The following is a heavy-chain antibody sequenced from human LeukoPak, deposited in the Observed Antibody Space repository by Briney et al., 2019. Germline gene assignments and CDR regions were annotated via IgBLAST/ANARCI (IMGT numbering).Heavy chain of an antibody. CDR1: GGSISSYY. D-gene: IGHD3-3*01. CDR2: IYYSGST. CDR3: ARAPSYYDFWSGCLKGGWFDP. J-gene: IGHJ5*02. V-gene: IGHV4-59*01. Sequence: KPSETLSLTCTVSGGSISSYYWSWIRQPPGKGLEWIGYIYYSGSTNYNPSLKSRVTISVDTSKNQFSLKLSSVTAADTAVYYCARAPSYYDFWSGCLKGGWFDPWGQGTLVTVSS.